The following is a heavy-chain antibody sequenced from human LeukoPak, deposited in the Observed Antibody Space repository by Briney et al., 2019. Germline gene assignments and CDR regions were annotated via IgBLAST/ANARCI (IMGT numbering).Heavy chain of an antibody. Sequence: GGSLRLSCAASGFTFSSYAMSWVRQAPGKGLEWVSAISGSGGSTYYADSVKGRFTISRDNSKNTLYLQMNSLRAEDTAVYYCAKDVGLRPYCSSTSCYAYYYYGMDVWGQGTTVTVSS. CDR2: ISGSGGST. CDR1: GFTFSSYA. D-gene: IGHD2-2*01. J-gene: IGHJ6*02. CDR3: AKDVGLRPYCSSTSCYAYYYYGMDV. V-gene: IGHV3-23*01.